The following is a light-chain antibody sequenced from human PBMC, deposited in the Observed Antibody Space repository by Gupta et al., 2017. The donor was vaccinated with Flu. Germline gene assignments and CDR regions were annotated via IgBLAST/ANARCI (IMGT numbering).Light chain of an antibody. Sequence: SNELTQPPSVSVSPGQTARITCSGDALPKQYVYWYQQKPGQAPIAVIYKDSERPAGIPERFSGSSSGTPVTLTISGAQTEDEADYYCQSADSDGTWVFGGGTKLTVL. J-gene: IGLJ3*02. CDR1: ALPKQY. V-gene: IGLV3-25*03. CDR2: KDS. CDR3: QSADSDGTWV.